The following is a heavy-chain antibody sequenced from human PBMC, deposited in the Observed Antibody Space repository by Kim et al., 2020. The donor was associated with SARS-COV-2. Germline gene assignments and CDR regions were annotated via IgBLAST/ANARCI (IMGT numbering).Heavy chain of an antibody. CDR1: DFTFSDSA. D-gene: IGHD1-1*01. J-gene: IGHJ3*02. CDR2: IRSKSNSYAT. Sequence: GRSLRLSCAASDFTFSDSAMHWVRQASGKGLEWVGRIRSKSNSYATAYAASVKGRFTISRDDSKNTAYLQMNSLKTEDTAVYYCTRVPGTTSAFWDAVD. CDR3: TRVPGTTSAFWDAVD. V-gene: IGHV3-73*01.